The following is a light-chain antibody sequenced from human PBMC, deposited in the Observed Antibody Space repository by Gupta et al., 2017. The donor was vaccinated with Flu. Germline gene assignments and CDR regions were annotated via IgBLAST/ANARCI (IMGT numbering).Light chain of an antibody. CDR2: GSP. V-gene: IGLV1-40*01. CDR3: QSYDTSPSGWV. CDR1: SSHIGAGYD. Sequence: SVLPQPHSVSAAPGQRVTISCTGSSSHIGAGYDVHWYQHPPGTDPKVLIYGSPNRHSGFPDRFFASKSGTTASLATTGLQAEDDADYYCQSYDTSPSGWVFGGGTKVTVL. J-gene: IGLJ3*02.